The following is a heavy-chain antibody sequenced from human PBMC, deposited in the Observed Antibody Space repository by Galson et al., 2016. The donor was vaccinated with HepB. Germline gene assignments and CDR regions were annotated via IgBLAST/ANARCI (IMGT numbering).Heavy chain of an antibody. CDR3: ASLPWFGELLHRSYYYLMDV. D-gene: IGHD3-10*01. CDR1: GFTFSDYY. J-gene: IGHJ6*02. CDR2: ISSSGSTI. V-gene: IGHV3-11*01. Sequence: SLRLSCAASGFTFSDYYMGWIRQAPGKGLEWVSYISSSGSTIYYADSVKGRFTISRDDAKSSLYLQMNSLRAEDSAVYYCASLPWFGELLHRSYYYLMDVWGQGTTVTVSS.